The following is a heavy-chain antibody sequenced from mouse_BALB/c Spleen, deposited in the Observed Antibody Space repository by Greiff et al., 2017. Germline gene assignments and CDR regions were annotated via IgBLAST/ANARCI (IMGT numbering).Heavy chain of an antibody. V-gene: IGHV2-9*02. Sequence: VHLVESGPGLVAPSQSLSITCTVSGFSLTSYGVHWVRQPPGKGLEWLGVIWAGGSTNYNSALMSRLSISKDNSKSQVFLKMNSLQTDDTAMYYCARRGNYVYYAMDYWGQGTSVTVSS. D-gene: IGHD2-1*01. CDR3: ARRGNYVYYAMDY. CDR1: GFSLTSYG. J-gene: IGHJ4*01. CDR2: IWAGGST.